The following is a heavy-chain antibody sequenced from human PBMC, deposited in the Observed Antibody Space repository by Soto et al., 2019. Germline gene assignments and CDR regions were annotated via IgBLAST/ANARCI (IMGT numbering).Heavy chain of an antibody. Sequence: TLSLTCTVSGCSISSYDYYWTWIRQPPGKGLEWVAYIHNSGATYDNPSLKSRITISIDTSKNQFSLKLYSVTAADTAVYFCARTPSTYYYDSSGYYYNWFDPWGQGTLVTVSS. CDR2: IHNSGAT. J-gene: IGHJ5*02. D-gene: IGHD3-22*01. V-gene: IGHV4-30-4*01. CDR1: GCSISSYDYY. CDR3: ARTPSTYYYDSSGYYYNWFDP.